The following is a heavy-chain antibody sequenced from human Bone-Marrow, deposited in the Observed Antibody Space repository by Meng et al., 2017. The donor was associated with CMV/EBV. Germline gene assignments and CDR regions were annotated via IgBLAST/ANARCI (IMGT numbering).Heavy chain of an antibody. D-gene: IGHD3-3*01. Sequence: GESLKISCAASGFTFSAFSMNWVRQAPGKGLEWVSSISTTSSYIYYADSVKGRFTISRDNAKNSLILQMNGLRVEDTAVYYCSGFGVAITNGLDVWGQGTTVTVSS. J-gene: IGHJ6*02. CDR3: SGFGVAITNGLDV. CDR2: ISTTSSYI. V-gene: IGHV3-21*01. CDR1: GFTFSAFS.